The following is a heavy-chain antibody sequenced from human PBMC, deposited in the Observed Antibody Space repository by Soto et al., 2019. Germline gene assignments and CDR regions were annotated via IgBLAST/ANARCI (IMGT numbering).Heavy chain of an antibody. CDR1: GFTFTDYY. CDR2: ISSSGSTI. D-gene: IGHD3-22*01. Sequence: PGGSLRLSCPASGFTFTDYYMSWIRQAPGKGLEWVSYISSSGSTIYYADSVKGRFTISRDNAKNSLYLQMNSLRAEDTAVYYCARAPPYYYDSSASGYWGQGTLVTVSS. CDR3: ARAPPYYYDSSASGY. V-gene: IGHV3-11*01. J-gene: IGHJ4*02.